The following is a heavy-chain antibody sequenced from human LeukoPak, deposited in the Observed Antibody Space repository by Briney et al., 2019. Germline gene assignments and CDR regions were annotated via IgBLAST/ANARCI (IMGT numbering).Heavy chain of an antibody. CDR2: IKQDESEK. CDR3: ARDKIEGPTKLDY. CDR1: GFTFSSYW. Sequence: PGGSLRLSCAASGFTFSSYWMSWVRQAPGKGLEWVANIKQDESEKYYVDSLKGRFTISRDNAKNSPYLQMNSLRAEDTAVYYCARDKIEGPTKLDYWGQGILVTVSS. D-gene: IGHD1-1*01. V-gene: IGHV3-7*01. J-gene: IGHJ4*02.